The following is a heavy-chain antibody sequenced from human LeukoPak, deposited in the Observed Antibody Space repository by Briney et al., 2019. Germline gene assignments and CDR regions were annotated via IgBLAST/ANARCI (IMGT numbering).Heavy chain of an antibody. D-gene: IGHD5-18*01. Sequence: GGSLRLSCTASGLTLGGHDMHWVRQTTGEGLEWVAAVSSGHHAFYAGSVKGRFTVSREDAKNSLYLQMNSLRAGDTAVYYCVREARGYHYTYFAYWGQGSLVTVSS. CDR2: VSSGHHA. J-gene: IGHJ4*02. V-gene: IGHV3-13*01. CDR3: VREARGYHYTYFAY. CDR1: GLTLGGHD.